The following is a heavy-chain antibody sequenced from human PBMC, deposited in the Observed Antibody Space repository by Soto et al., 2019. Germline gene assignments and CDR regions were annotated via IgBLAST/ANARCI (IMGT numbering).Heavy chain of an antibody. CDR2: ISITTNYI. V-gene: IGHV3-21*06. J-gene: IGHJ4*02. Sequence: EVQLVESGGGLVKPGGSLRLSCAASGFTFTRYSMNWVRQAPGKGLEWVSSISITTNYIYYGNSMKGRCTISRHNSKNSLYLEINSLRAEDTAVYYCARESEDLTSTFNYWGQAPLVTASS. CDR3: ARESEDLTSTFNY. CDR1: GFTFTRYS.